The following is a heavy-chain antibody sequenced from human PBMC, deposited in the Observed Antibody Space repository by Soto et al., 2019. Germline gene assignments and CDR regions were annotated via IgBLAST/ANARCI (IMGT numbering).Heavy chain of an antibody. CDR2: IYYRGNT. Sequence: SETLSLTCTVSGGSISSSGFYWGWIRQPPGKGLEWIGSIYYRGNTHYNPSLQSRVTISIDTSKNHFSMKLNFMTAADTAVYYCARQKENFDSSGAPWGQGTRVTVSS. J-gene: IGHJ5*02. CDR1: GGSISSSGFY. D-gene: IGHD3-22*01. V-gene: IGHV4-39*01. CDR3: ARQKENFDSSGAP.